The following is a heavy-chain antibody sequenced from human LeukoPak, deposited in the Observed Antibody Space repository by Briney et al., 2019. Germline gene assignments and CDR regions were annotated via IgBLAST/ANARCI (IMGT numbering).Heavy chain of an antibody. D-gene: IGHD2-21*02. J-gene: IGHJ3*02. Sequence: GASVKVSCKASGGTFSGYAISWVRQAPGQGLEWMGRIIPIFGTANYAQKFQGRVTITTDESTSTAYMELSSLRSEDTAVYYCARGVTAIGADAFDIWAKGQWSPSLQ. V-gene: IGHV1-69*05. CDR1: GGTFSGYA. CDR2: IIPIFGTA. CDR3: ARGVTAIGADAFDI.